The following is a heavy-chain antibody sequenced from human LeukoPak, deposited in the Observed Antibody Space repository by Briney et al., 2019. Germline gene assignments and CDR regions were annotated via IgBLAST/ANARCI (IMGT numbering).Heavy chain of an antibody. Sequence: GESLKISCKGFGYIFTNYWIGWVRQMPGKGLEWMGVIYPGNSDNKSFQGQLTISADKSISTAYLQWSSLKASDTAMYYCARVHSGSYLRAFDIWGQGTMVTVSS. J-gene: IGHJ3*02. CDR2: IYPGNSDN. V-gene: IGHV5-51*01. D-gene: IGHD1-26*01. CDR3: ARVHSGSYLRAFDI. CDR1: GYIFTNYW.